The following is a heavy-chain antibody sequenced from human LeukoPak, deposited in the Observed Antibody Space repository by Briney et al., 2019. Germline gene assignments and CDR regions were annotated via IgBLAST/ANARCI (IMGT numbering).Heavy chain of an antibody. J-gene: IGHJ6*03. CDR2: IKEDGSEK. Sequence: PGGSLRPSCAASGFIFNTYWMTWVRQAPGKGLEWVANIKEDGSEKYYVDSVKGRFTISRDNAKNSLHLQMNSLRVEDTAVYYCARGVRGYCSRISCWGGGYYYYMDVWGKGTTVTVSS. CDR1: GFIFNTYW. CDR3: ARGVRGYCSRISCWGGGYYYYMDV. D-gene: IGHD2-2*01. V-gene: IGHV3-7*01.